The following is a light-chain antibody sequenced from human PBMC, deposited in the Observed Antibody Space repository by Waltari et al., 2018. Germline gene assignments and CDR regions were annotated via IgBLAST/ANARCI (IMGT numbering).Light chain of an antibody. J-gene: IGKJ4*01. Sequence: RMTQSPSSLAASVGDRVTIACRASQSISDYLNWYQQKPGKAPKVLIHAASNLESEVPSRFSGSGSGTDFTLTISSLQPADFATYYCQQSYSTPITFGGGTKVEIK. CDR1: QSISDY. V-gene: IGKV1-39*01. CDR3: QQSYSTPIT. CDR2: AAS.